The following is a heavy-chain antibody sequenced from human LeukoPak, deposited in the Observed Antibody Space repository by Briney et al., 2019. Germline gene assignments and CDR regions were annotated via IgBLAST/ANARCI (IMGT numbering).Heavy chain of an antibody. Sequence: PSETLSLTCTVSGGSISSYYWRWIRQPPGKGLEWIGNIYYSGSTNYNPSLKSRVTISVDTSKNQFSLKLSSVTAADTAVYYCARLRGYYYDYWGQGTQVTVSS. CDR1: GGSISSYY. D-gene: IGHD5-12*01. V-gene: IGHV4-59*08. CDR3: ARLRGYYYDY. J-gene: IGHJ4*02. CDR2: IYYSGST.